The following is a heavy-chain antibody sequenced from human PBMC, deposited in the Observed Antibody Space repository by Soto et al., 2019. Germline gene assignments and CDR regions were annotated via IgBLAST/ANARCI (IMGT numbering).Heavy chain of an antibody. CDR1: GFTFSSYW. CDR3: AREYYDFWSGSLGMDV. D-gene: IGHD3-3*01. CDR2: INSDGSST. Sequence: GGSLRLSCAASGFTFSSYWMHWVRQAPGKGLVWVSRINSDGSSTSYADSVKGRFTISRDNAKNTLYLQMNSLRAEDTAVYYCAREYYDFWSGSLGMDVWGQGTTVTGSS. J-gene: IGHJ6*02. V-gene: IGHV3-74*01.